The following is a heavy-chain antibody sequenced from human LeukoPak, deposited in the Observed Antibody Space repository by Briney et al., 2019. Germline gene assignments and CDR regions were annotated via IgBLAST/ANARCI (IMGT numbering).Heavy chain of an antibody. CDR3: ARTEGTVAYDS. D-gene: IGHD4-23*01. CDR2: INSDGSGT. CDR1: GFTFSSYW. V-gene: IGHV3-74*01. Sequence: GGSLRLSCAASGFTFSSYWMHWVRQAPGKGLVWVSRINSDGSGTIYADSVRGRFTISRDNAKNTLYLQVNSLRAEDTAVYYCARTEGTVAYDSRGQGNLVTVSS. J-gene: IGHJ4*02.